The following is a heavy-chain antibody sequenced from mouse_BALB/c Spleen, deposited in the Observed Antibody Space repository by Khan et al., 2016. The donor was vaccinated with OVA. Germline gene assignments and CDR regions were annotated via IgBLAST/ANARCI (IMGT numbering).Heavy chain of an antibody. Sequence: QVQLKESGPGLVAPSQNLSITCTVSGFSLTDYGVSWIRQPPGKGLEWLGVIWGGGTTYYNSALKSRLSISKDNSKSQVFLKMNSLQTDDTAMYYCAKGVWSYYFALDYWDQGTSVTVSS. CDR1: GFSLTDYG. D-gene: IGHD2-10*02. V-gene: IGHV2-6-5*01. J-gene: IGHJ4*01. CDR2: IWGGGTT. CDR3: AKGVWSYYFALDY.